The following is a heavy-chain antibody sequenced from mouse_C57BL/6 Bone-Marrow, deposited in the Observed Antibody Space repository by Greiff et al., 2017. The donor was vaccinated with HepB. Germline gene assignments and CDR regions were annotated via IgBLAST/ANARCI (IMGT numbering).Heavy chain of an antibody. CDR2: IYPGDGDT. Sequence: QVQLQQSGPELVKPGASVKISCKASGYAFSSSWMNWVKQRPGKGLEWIGRIYPGDGDTNYNGKFKGKATLTADKSSSTASMQLSSLTSEYSAVYFCARSGGYYYGSSSSYYAMDYWGQGTSVTVSS. V-gene: IGHV1-82*01. D-gene: IGHD1-1*01. CDR3: ARSGGYYYGSSSSYYAMDY. CDR1: GYAFSSSW. J-gene: IGHJ4*01.